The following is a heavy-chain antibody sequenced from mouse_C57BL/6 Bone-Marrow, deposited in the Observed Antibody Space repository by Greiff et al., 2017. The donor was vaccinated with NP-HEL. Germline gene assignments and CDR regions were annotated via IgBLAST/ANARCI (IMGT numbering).Heavy chain of an antibody. J-gene: IGHJ4*01. V-gene: IGHV7-3*01. CDR1: GFTFTDYY. CDR2: IRNKANGYTT. D-gene: IGHD1-1*01. CDR3: ARCHYYGSSYAMDY. Sequence: EVMLVESGGGLVQPGGSLSLSCAASGFTFTDYYMSWVRQPPGKALEWLGFIRNKANGYTTEYSASVKGRFTISRDNSQSILYLQMNALRAEDSATYYCARCHYYGSSYAMDYWGQGTSVTVSS.